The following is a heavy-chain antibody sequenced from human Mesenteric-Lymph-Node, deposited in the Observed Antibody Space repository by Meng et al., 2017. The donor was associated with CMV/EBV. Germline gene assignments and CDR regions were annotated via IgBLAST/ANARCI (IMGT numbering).Heavy chain of an antibody. D-gene: IGHD3-22*01. V-gene: IGHV3-23*01. Sequence: GESLKISCAASGFTFSSYEMNWVRQAPGKGLEWVSGTSGSGGATYHADSVKGRFTISRDTSKNTLYLQMNSLRAEDTAVYYCAKSGPYYYDSSGYFITHYFDYWGQGTLVTVSS. CDR3: AKSGPYYYDSSGYFITHYFDY. J-gene: IGHJ4*02. CDR1: GFTFSSYE. CDR2: TSGSGGAT.